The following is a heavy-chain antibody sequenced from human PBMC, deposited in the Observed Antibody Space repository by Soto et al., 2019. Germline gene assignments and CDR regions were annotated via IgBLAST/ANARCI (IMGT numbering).Heavy chain of an antibody. CDR3: ARHSYYDFWSGYYTRYYYYYGMDV. Sequence: SETLSLTCTVSGGSISSSSYYWGWIRQPPGKGLEWIGSIYYSGSTYYNPSLKSRVTISVDTSKNQFSLKLSSVTAADTAVYYCARHSYYDFWSGYYTRYYYYYGMDVWGQGTTVTVSS. CDR1: GGSISSSSYY. V-gene: IGHV4-39*01. CDR2: IYYSGST. D-gene: IGHD3-3*01. J-gene: IGHJ6*02.